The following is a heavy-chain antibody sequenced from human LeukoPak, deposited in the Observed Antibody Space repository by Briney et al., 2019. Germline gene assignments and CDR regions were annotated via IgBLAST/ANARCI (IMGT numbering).Heavy chain of an antibody. Sequence: GGSLRLSCAASGLTFSSYVMSWVRQAPGKGLEWVSVISGSGGSTYYADSVKGRFTISRDNSKNTLYLEMNSLRAEDTAVYYCAEDAAYYYDSSGYYYFDYWGQGTLVTVSS. CDR2: ISGSGGST. D-gene: IGHD3-22*01. J-gene: IGHJ4*02. V-gene: IGHV3-23*01. CDR3: AEDAAYYYDSSGYYYFDY. CDR1: GLTFSSYV.